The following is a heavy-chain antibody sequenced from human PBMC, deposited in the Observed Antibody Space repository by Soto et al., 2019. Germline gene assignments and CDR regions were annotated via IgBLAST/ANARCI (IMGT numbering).Heavy chain of an antibody. CDR3: ADRGVFGSGGTCFSHPFDF. V-gene: IGHV2-5*02. Sequence: QITLKESGPTLVKPTQTLTLTCTFSGFSLTTTGVGVGWIRQPPGKALEWLAIIYWDDDKRYSPSLKSRLTIAKDTSKNQVVLTMTNMDPVDTATYFGADRGVFGSGGTCFSHPFDFWGQGTLVTVSS. CDR2: IYWDDDK. J-gene: IGHJ4*02. CDR1: GFSLTTTGVG. D-gene: IGHD2-15*01.